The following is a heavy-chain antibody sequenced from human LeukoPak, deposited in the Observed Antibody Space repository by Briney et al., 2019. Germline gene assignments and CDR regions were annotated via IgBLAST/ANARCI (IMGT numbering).Heavy chain of an antibody. V-gene: IGHV1-2*02. J-gene: IGHJ3*02. D-gene: IGHD1-1*01. CDR2: VNPKSGGT. Sequence: GASVKVSCKASGYTFTSYGISWVRQAPGQGLEWMGWVNPKSGGTHYAQKFQGRVTMTRDTSISTAYMELSRLRSDDTAVYYCASPRIRNVFDIWGQGTMVTVSS. CDR3: ASPRIRNVFDI. CDR1: GYTFTSYG.